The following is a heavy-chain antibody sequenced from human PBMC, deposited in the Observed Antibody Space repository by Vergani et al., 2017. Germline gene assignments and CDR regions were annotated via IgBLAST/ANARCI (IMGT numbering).Heavy chain of an antibody. J-gene: IGHJ4*02. D-gene: IGHD1-26*01. CDR3: AKDRKELGALDY. CDR2: IRYDGSNK. Sequence: QVQLVESGGGVVQPGGSLRLSCAASGFTFSSYGMHWVRQAPGKGREWVAFIRYDGSNKYYADSVKGRFTISRDNSKNTLYLQMNSLRAEDTAVYYCAKDRKELGALDYWGQGTLVTVSS. CDR1: GFTFSSYG. V-gene: IGHV3-30*02.